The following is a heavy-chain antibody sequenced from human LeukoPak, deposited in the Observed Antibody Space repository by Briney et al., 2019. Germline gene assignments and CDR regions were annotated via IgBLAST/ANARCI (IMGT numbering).Heavy chain of an antibody. Sequence: AGGSLRLSCAASGSNLDDYGMSWVRHAPGKGLEWVSGINWNGGGTAYADSVKGRFTISRENANNCLYLQMNRLKAEDTALYYCARGPLQTIPTSKIVVYYYPFDFWGQGTLGTVSS. D-gene: IGHD3-22*01. J-gene: IGHJ4*02. CDR1: GSNLDDYG. V-gene: IGHV3-20*04. CDR2: INWNGGGT. CDR3: ARGPLQTIPTSKIVVYYYPFDF.